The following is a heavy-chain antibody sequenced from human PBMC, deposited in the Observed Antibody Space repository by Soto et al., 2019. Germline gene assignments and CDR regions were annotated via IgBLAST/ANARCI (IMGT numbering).Heavy chain of an antibody. CDR2: IYYSGST. D-gene: IGHD5-12*01. V-gene: IGHV4-39*01. Sequence: PSETLSLTCIVSNGSISSRSSYGGWIRQTPGKGLEWIGSIYYSGSTYYNPSLKSRVTISVDTSKNQFSLKLSSVTAADTAVYYCASHGGSGYDNRHFDYWGQGTLVTVSS. J-gene: IGHJ4*02. CDR3: ASHGGSGYDNRHFDY. CDR1: NGSISSRSSY.